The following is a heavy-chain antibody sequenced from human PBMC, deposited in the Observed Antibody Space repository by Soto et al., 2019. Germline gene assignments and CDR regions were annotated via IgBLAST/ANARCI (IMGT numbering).Heavy chain of an antibody. CDR1: GYTLTELS. CDR3: ATDPTYDILTGLRGWLN. J-gene: IGHJ4*02. V-gene: IGHV1-24*01. CDR2: FDPEDGET. D-gene: IGHD3-9*01. Sequence: QVQLVQSGAEVKKPGASVKVSCKVSGYTLTELSMHWVRQAPGKGLEWMGGFDPEDGETIYAQKFQGRVTMTEDTATYTAYMELSSLRSEHTAGYYCATDPTYDILTGLRGWLNWGQGTLVNVSS.